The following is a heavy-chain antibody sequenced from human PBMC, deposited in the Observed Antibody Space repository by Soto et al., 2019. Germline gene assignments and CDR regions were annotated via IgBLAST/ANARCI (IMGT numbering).Heavy chain of an antibody. CDR3: AKGRAFSGNYYLDY. CDR2: ISGSGGSI. J-gene: IGHJ4*02. CDR1: GFTFSSYA. Sequence: PGGSLRLSCAASGFTFSSYAMTWVRQAPGKGLEWVSGISGSGGSIYYADSVKGRFTISRDNSKSTLFLQMNSLRVEDTAVYYCAKGRAFSGNYYLDYWGQGTLVTVSS. D-gene: IGHD1-26*01. V-gene: IGHV3-23*01.